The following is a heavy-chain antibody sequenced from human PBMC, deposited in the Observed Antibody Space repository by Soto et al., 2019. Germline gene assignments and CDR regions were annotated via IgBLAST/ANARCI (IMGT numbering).Heavy chain of an antibody. CDR2: ISAYNGNT. Sequence: SVKVSCKASGYTFTSYGISWVRQAPGQGLEWMGWISAYNGNTNYAQKLQGRVTMTTDTSTSTAYMELRSLRSDDTAVYYCARDSRWLVPHAFDIWGQGTMVTVSS. CDR1: GYTFTSYG. V-gene: IGHV1-18*01. D-gene: IGHD6-19*01. J-gene: IGHJ3*02. CDR3: ARDSRWLVPHAFDI.